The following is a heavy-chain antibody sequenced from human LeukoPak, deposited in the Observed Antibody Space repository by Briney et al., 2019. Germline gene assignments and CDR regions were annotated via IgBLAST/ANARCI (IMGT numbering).Heavy chain of an antibody. CDR2: IYSGGST. CDR1: GLSVADYG. CDR3: ASGSGSYRTPYYYMDV. V-gene: IGHV3-53*01. J-gene: IGHJ6*03. Sequence: GGSLRLSCAASGLSVADYGMSWVRQAPGKGLEWVSVIYSGGSTYYADSVKGRFTISRDNSKNTLYLQMNSLRAEDTAVYYCASGSGSYRTPYYYMDVWGTGTTVTVSS. D-gene: IGHD3-10*01.